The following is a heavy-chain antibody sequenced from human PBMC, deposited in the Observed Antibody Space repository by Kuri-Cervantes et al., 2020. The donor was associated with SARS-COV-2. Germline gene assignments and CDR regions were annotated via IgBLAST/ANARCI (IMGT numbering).Heavy chain of an antibody. Sequence: GGSLRLSCAAAGFTFKTYTMNWVRQALGRALQWISSISGSGSYIYYADSVKGRFTISRDNAKNSLYLQMNSLRAEDTAVYYCARELRLSRTDAFDIWGQGTMVTVSS. CDR3: ARELRLSRTDAFDI. J-gene: IGHJ3*02. V-gene: IGHV3-21*01. CDR1: GFTFKTYT. CDR2: ISGSGSYI. D-gene: IGHD5-12*01.